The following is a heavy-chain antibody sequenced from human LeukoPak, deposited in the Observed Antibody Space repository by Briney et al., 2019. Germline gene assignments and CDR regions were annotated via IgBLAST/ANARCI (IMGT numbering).Heavy chain of an antibody. CDR1: GGTFSSYA. D-gene: IGHD6-13*01. CDR2: IYPGDSDT. J-gene: IGHJ4*02. V-gene: IGHV5-51*01. Sequence: ASVKVSCKASGGTFSSYAISWVRQMPGKGLEWMGIIYPGDSDTRYSPSFQGQVTISADKSISTAYLQWSSLKASDTAMYYCARQVGSSWYRVFDYWGQGTLVTVSS. CDR3: ARQVGSSWYRVFDY.